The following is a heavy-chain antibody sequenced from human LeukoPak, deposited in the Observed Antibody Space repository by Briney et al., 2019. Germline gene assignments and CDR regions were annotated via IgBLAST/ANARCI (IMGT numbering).Heavy chain of an antibody. V-gene: IGHV3-43*01. CDR3: AKDAYYYDSSGYHRGFFDY. CDR2: IGWDGGST. CDR1: GFTFDDYT. D-gene: IGHD3-22*01. Sequence: PGGSLRLSCAASGFTFDDYTMHWVRQAPGKGLEWVSLIGWDGGSTYYADSVKGRFTISRDNSKNSLYLQMNSLRTEDTALYYCAKDAYYYDSSGYHRGFFDYWGQGTLVTVSS. J-gene: IGHJ4*02.